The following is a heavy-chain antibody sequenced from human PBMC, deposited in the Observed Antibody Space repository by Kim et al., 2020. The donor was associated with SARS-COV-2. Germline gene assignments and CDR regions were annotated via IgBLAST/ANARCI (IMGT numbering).Heavy chain of an antibody. D-gene: IGHD6-19*01. V-gene: IGHV3-23*01. CDR3: AKVPIAVADPYYYYYYGMDV. J-gene: IGHJ6*02. Sequence: FTISRDNSKNTLYLQMNSLRAEDTAVYYCAKVPIAVADPYYYYYYGMDVWGQGTTVTVSS.